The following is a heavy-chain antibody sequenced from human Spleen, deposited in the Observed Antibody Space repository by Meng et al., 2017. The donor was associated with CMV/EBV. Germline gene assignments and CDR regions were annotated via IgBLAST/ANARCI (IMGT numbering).Heavy chain of an antibody. CDR2: IYWDDDK. CDR1: GVSLSTSGGA. Sequence: QITLKESGPTLVNPTQTLTLTCPFSGVSLSTSGGAVGWIRHPPGKALEWVALIYWDDDKRYSPSLTGRVSITKGASNNQVVLTLTNMHPEDTGTYYCAHKHAAGGNWFDPWGQGTLVTVSS. V-gene: IGHV2-5*02. J-gene: IGHJ5*02. CDR3: AHKHAAGGNWFDP.